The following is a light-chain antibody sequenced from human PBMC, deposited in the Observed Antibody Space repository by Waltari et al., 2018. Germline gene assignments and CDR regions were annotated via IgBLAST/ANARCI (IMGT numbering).Light chain of an antibody. CDR1: NSDVGGYNY. Sequence: QSALTQPHSVSGSPGQSVAISCTGTNSDVGGYNYVSWYQHHPGKAPTLMIYDINKRPSGVPDRFSGSKSGNTASLTISGLQAEDEAEYYCCSYAGSTSWLFGGGTKLTVL. CDR2: DIN. J-gene: IGLJ3*02. CDR3: CSYAGSTSWL. V-gene: IGLV2-11*01.